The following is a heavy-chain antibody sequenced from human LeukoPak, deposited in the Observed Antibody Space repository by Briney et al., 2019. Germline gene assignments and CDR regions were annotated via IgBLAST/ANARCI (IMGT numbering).Heavy chain of an antibody. CDR2: INYRGNT. Sequence: SETLSLTCTVSGGSISSSSYYWGWTRQPPGKGLDWIGIINYRGNTYYNPSLKSRVTISVDTSKNQFSLKLSSVTAADTAVYYCARVVYSYGYFYYYYMDVWGKGTTVTVSS. J-gene: IGHJ6*03. CDR3: ARVVYSYGYFYYYYMDV. CDR1: GGSISSSSYY. D-gene: IGHD5-18*01. V-gene: IGHV4-39*01.